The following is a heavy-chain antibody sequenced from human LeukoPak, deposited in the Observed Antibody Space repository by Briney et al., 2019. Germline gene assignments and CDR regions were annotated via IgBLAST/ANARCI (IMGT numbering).Heavy chain of an antibody. CDR1: GFALSSHW. J-gene: IGHJ4*02. Sequence: GGSLRLSCAASGFALSSHWMTWVRQVPGRGPEWVANVNRDGSETYYLDSVKGRFTISKDNAKNSLYLQMNSLRAEDTALYHCARDQISEWELRYWGQGTLVTVSS. D-gene: IGHD1-26*01. V-gene: IGHV3-7*03. CDR3: ARDQISEWELRY. CDR2: VNRDGSET.